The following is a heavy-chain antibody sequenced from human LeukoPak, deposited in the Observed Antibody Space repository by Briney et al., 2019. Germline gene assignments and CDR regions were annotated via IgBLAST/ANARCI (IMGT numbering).Heavy chain of an antibody. Sequence: SETLSLTCTVPGGSINTQYWTWIRQPPGKGLEWIGNVYYTGSTNYNPSLKSRVSISVDTSKNQFSLKLTSVTAADTAVYYCANSLGSKNAFHIWGQGTMVTVSS. J-gene: IGHJ3*02. D-gene: IGHD4-11*01. CDR3: ANSLGSKNAFHI. CDR1: GGSINTQY. CDR2: VYYTGST. V-gene: IGHV4-59*08.